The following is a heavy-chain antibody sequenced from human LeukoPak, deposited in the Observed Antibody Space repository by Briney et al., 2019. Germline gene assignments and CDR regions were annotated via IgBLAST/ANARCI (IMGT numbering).Heavy chain of an antibody. V-gene: IGHV4-59*01. J-gene: IGHJ4*02. CDR1: GGSISSYY. CDR2: IYYSGST. Sequence: SETLSLTCTVSGGSISSYYWSWIRQPPGKGLEWIGYIYYSGSTNYNPSLKSRVTISVKTSKNQFSLKLSSVTAADTAVYYCARIPQVATVTVPYFDHWGQGTLVTVSS. CDR3: ARIPQVATVTVPYFDH. D-gene: IGHD2-21*01.